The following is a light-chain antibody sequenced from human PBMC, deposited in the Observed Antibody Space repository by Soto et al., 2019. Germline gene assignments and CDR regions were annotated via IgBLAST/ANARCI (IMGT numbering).Light chain of an antibody. V-gene: IGKV3-11*01. CDR2: DAS. CDR1: QSVSTF. Sequence: EIVLTQFPATLSLSPGERATLSCRASQSVSTFLAWYQQKPGQAPRLVVYDASKSATGIPARFSGSGSGTDFTLTISSLEPKDFAVYYCQQRNSWRVTFGGGTKVEIK. J-gene: IGKJ4*01. CDR3: QQRNSWRVT.